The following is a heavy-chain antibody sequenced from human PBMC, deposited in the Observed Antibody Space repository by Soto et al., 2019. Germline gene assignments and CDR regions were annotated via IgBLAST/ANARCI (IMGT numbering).Heavy chain of an antibody. J-gene: IGHJ4*02. CDR3: AKDQGSSWYEIDY. V-gene: IGHV3-23*01. CDR2: ISGSGGST. CDR1: GFAFSNYA. D-gene: IGHD6-13*01. Sequence: GGSLRLSSAPSGFAFSNYAVTWVRQASGKGLEWVSTISGSGGSTYYADSVKGRFTISRDNSKNTLYLQMNSLRAEDTAVYYCAKDQGSSWYEIDYWGQGTQVTVSS.